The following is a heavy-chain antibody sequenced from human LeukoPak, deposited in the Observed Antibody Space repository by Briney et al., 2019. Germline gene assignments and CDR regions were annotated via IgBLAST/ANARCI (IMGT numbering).Heavy chain of an antibody. CDR2: ISPSGGST. J-gene: IGHJ6*04. V-gene: IGHV3-23*01. CDR1: GFTFTSYS. CDR3: AELGITMIGGV. Sequence: GGSLRLSCAASGFTFTSYSMSWVRQAPGKGLEWVSAISPSGGSTYYADSVKGRFTISRDNSRNTLYLQMNSLRAEDTAVYYCAELGITMIGGVWGKGTTVTISS. D-gene: IGHD3-10*02.